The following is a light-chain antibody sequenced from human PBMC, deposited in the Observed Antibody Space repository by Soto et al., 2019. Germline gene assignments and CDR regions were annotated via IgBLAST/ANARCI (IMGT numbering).Light chain of an antibody. CDR2: GAS. V-gene: IGKV3-15*01. Sequence: ETALTQSPATLSVSPGERAILSCRSSQSVGSNLAWYQQKPGLAPRLLIYGASTRPTGIPARFSGSGSGTEFTLTISSLQSEDFAVYYCQQYDDRPPFTFGPGTRGDMK. CDR3: QQYDDRPPFT. CDR1: QSVGSN. J-gene: IGKJ3*01.